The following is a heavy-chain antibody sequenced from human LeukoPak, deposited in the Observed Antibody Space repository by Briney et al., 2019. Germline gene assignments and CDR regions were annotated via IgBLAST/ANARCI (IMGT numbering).Heavy chain of an antibody. CDR3: ARVSGGLYGDPYYWYFDL. CDR2: INPNSGGT. CDR1: GYTFTGYY. V-gene: IGHV1-2*02. J-gene: IGHJ2*01. Sequence: ASVKVCCKASGYTFTGYYMHWVRQAPGQGLEWMGWINPNSGGTNYAQKFQGRVTMTRDTSISTAYMELSRLRSDDTAVYYCARVSGGLYGDPYYWYFDLWGRGTLVTVSS. D-gene: IGHD4-17*01.